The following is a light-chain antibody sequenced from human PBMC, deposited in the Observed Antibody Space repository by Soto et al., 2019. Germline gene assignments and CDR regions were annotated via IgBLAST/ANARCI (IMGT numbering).Light chain of an antibody. J-gene: IGKJ5*01. CDR2: GAS. CDR3: QQYGSSPT. Sequence: EIVLTQSPGTLSLSPGERATLSCRASQSVNNNYLAWYQQKPGQAPRRLIYGASSRATGIPDRFSGSGSGTDFTLTISRLEPEDFAVYYCQQYGSSPTFGEGTRLE. CDR1: QSVNNNY. V-gene: IGKV3-20*01.